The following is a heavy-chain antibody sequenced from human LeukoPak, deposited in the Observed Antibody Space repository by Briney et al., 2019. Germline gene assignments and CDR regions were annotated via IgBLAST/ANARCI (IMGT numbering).Heavy chain of an antibody. CDR3: ARHEGIAAARAAY. CDR1: GYTFTGHY. CDR2: IKPNSGGT. V-gene: IGHV1-2*02. D-gene: IGHD6-13*01. J-gene: IGHJ4*02. Sequence: ASVSVSCKASGYTFTGHYIHWVRQAPGQGLEWMGWIKPNSGGTNYAQKFQGRVTMTRDTSISTVYLELSSLRSDDTAVYYCARHEGIAAARAAYWGQGTLVTVSS.